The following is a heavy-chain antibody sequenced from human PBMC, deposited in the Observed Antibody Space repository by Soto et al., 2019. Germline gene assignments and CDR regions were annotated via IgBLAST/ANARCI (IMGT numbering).Heavy chain of an antibody. CDR1: GGSISSGGYY. Sequence: SETLSLTCTVSGGSISSGGYYWSWIRQHPGKGLEWIGYIYYSGSTYYNPSLKSRVTISVDTSKNQFSLKLSSVTAADTAVYYCARGGAQYYDSSGYSVCWGQGTLVTVSS. CDR2: IYYSGST. D-gene: IGHD3-22*01. J-gene: IGHJ4*02. V-gene: IGHV4-31*03. CDR3: ARGGAQYYDSSGYSVC.